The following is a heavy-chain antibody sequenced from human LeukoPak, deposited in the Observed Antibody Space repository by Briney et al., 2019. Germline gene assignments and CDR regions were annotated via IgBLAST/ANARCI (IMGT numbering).Heavy chain of an antibody. CDR3: ARDLPGQYGFDI. J-gene: IGHJ3*02. D-gene: IGHD1-14*01. Sequence: SQTLSLTCIVSSGSISSGSYYWSWIRQPAGKGLEWIGRVFTSGSTDYNPSFKSRVTISVDTSKKQVSLRLSSVTAADTAVYYCARDLPGQYGFDIWGQGTMVTVSS. CDR2: VFTSGST. CDR1: SGSISSGSYY. V-gene: IGHV4-61*02.